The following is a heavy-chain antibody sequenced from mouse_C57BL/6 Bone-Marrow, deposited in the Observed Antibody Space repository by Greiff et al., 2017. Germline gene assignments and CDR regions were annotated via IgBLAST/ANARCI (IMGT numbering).Heavy chain of an antibody. CDR1: GYTFTSYW. CDR2: IYPGSGST. V-gene: IGHV1-55*01. CDR3: ARGDYGSRGDWYFDV. Sequence: QVQLQQPGAELVKPGASVKMSCKASGYTFTSYWITWVKQRPGQGLEWIGDIYPGSGSTNYNEKFKSKATLTVDTSSSTAYMQLSRLTSEDSAVYYCARGDYGSRGDWYFDVWGTGTTVTVSS. J-gene: IGHJ1*03. D-gene: IGHD1-1*01.